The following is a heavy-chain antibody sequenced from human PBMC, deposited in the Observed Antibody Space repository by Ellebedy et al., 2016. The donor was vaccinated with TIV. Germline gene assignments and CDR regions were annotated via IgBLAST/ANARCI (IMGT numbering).Heavy chain of an antibody. J-gene: IGHJ4*01. CDR3: ARLRVGASMPTDY. CDR2: IYYSGET. V-gene: IGHV4-31*03. CDR1: GDSISRGGYY. Sequence: LRLSCTVSGDSISRGGYYWGSIRQHPGKGLEWIGSIYYSGETFYNPSLKSRATVSSEKSMNRFSLRLTSVTAADTAVYYCARLRVGASMPTDYWGPGTLVTVSS. D-gene: IGHD1-26*01.